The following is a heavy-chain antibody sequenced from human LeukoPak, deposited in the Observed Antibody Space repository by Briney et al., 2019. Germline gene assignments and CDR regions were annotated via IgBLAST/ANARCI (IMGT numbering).Heavy chain of an antibody. CDR2: TYYRSEWYN. V-gene: IGHV6-1*01. Sequence: SQTLSLTCAISGDSVSSNSAAWNWIRQSPSRGLEWLGRTYYRSEWYNDYAVSVKSRITINPDTSKNQFSLQLNSVTPEDTAVYYCARDHSSGWYVGQYYFDYWGQGTLVTVSS. CDR1: GDSVSSNSAA. CDR3: ARDHSSGWYVGQYYFDY. D-gene: IGHD6-19*01. J-gene: IGHJ4*02.